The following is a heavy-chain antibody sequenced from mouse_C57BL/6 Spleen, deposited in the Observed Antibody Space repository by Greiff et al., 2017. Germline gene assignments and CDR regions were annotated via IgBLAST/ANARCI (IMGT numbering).Heavy chain of an antibody. Sequence: VQLQQSGPELVKPGASVKISCKASGYTFTDYYINWVKQRPGQGLEWIGWIYPGSGNTKYNEKFKGKATLTVDTSSSTAYLQLSSLASEDYAVYCCAREEDPEYFDYWGQGTTLTVSS. CDR1: GYTFTDYY. J-gene: IGHJ2*01. V-gene: IGHV1-84*01. CDR2: IYPGSGNT. CDR3: AREEDPEYFDY.